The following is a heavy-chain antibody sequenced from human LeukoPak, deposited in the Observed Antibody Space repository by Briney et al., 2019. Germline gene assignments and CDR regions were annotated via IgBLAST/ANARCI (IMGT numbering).Heavy chain of an antibody. CDR1: GFTFNTYN. CDR2: ISSSSSTM. CDR3: ARDGLPVALDK. D-gene: IGHD2-2*01. Sequence: PGGSLRLSCAASGFTFNTYNMNWVRQAPGKGLEWVSYISSSSSTMCYADSVKGRFTISRDNAKNSLYLQMDSLRGDDTAVYYCARDGLPVALDKWGQGTLVTVSS. V-gene: IGHV3-48*01. J-gene: IGHJ4*02.